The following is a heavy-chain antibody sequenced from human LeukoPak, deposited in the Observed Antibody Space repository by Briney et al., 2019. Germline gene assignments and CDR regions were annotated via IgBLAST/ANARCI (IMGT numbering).Heavy chain of an antibody. D-gene: IGHD5-18*01. V-gene: IGHV3-7*01. Sequence: PGGSLRLSCAASGFTFSSYWMSWVRQAPGKGLEWVANIKQDGSEKYYVDSVKGRFTIARDNAKNSLYLQMNSLRAEDTAVYYCARDGPNQWIQLWTGVYYYYGMDVWGQGTTVTVSS. CDR3: ARDGPNQWIQLWTGVYYYYGMDV. CDR1: GFTFSSYW. J-gene: IGHJ6*02. CDR2: IKQDGSEK.